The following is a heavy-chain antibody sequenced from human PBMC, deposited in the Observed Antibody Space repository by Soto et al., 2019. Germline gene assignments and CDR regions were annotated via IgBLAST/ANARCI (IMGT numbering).Heavy chain of an antibody. Sequence: PETLSLTCSVSGGSISRYYWSWIRQPPGRGLEYIGYIYYSGSTYYNPSLRSRVTISVDTSKNQLSLKLSSVTAADTAVYYCARENYASSGAPFLDYWGQGTMVTVS. CDR1: GGSISRYY. CDR3: ARENYASSGAPFLDY. D-gene: IGHD3-22*01. J-gene: IGHJ4*02. V-gene: IGHV4-59*01. CDR2: IYYSGST.